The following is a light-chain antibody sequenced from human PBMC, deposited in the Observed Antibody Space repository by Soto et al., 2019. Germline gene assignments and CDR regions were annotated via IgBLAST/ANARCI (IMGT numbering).Light chain of an antibody. Sequence: QSALTQPPSASGSPGQSVTISCTGTSSDVGGYNHVSWYQQQPGKVPKVIIYEVSQRPSGVPDRFSGSKSGNTASLTVSGLQAEDEADYYCSSYADTNTFSWVFGGGTKLTVL. CDR3: SSYADTNTFSWV. J-gene: IGLJ3*02. V-gene: IGLV2-8*01. CDR1: SSDVGGYNH. CDR2: EVS.